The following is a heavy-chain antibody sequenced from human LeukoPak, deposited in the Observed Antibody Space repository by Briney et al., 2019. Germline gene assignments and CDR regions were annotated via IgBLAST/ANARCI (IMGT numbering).Heavy chain of an antibody. V-gene: IGHV3-21*01. Sequence: GGSLRLSYAASGFTFSNAWMSWVRQAPGKGLEWVSSISSSSSYIYYADSVKGRFTISRDNAKNSLYLQMNSLRAEDTAVYYCARDSPWGVRERGFDYWGQGTLVTVSS. J-gene: IGHJ4*02. D-gene: IGHD1-26*01. CDR2: ISSSSSYI. CDR3: ARDSPWGVRERGFDY. CDR1: GFTFSNAW.